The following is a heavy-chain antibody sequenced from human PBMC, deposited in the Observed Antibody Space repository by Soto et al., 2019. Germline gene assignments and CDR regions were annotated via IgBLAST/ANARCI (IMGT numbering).Heavy chain of an antibody. CDR1: GGSISSYY. D-gene: IGHD3-3*01. V-gene: IGHV4-59*08. Sequence: SETLSLTCTVSGGSISSYYWSWIRQPPGKGLEWIGYIYYSGSTNYNPSLKSRVTISVDTSKNQFSLKLSSVTAADTAVYYCARLGYDFWTGYYMDVWGKGTTVTVSS. CDR3: ARLGYDFWTGYYMDV. CDR2: IYYSGST. J-gene: IGHJ6*03.